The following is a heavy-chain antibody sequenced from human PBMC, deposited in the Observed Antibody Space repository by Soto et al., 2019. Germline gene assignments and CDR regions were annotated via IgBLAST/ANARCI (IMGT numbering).Heavy chain of an antibody. J-gene: IGHJ6*02. D-gene: IGHD3-10*01. Sequence: PGESLKISCKGSGYSFTSYWIGWVRQMPGKGLEWMGIIYPGDSDTRYSPSFQGQVTISADKSISTAYLQWSSLKASDTAMYYCARWEQGSGSYSNNYYYGMDVWGQGTTGTVSS. CDR3: ARWEQGSGSYSNNYYYGMDV. V-gene: IGHV5-51*01. CDR1: GYSFTSYW. CDR2: IYPGDSDT.